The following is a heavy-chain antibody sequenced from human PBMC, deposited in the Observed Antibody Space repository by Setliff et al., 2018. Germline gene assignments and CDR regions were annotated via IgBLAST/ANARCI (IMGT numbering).Heavy chain of an antibody. V-gene: IGHV3-30*04. D-gene: IGHD1-26*01. CDR1: GFTFSSYT. Sequence: PGGSLRLSCAASGFTFSSYTMHWVRQAPGKGLEWVALISSDGSHKYYTDSVKGRFTISRDNAKNSLYLQMNSLRAEDTAVYYCARDGGELWGQGTLVTVSS. J-gene: IGHJ4*02. CDR3: ARDGGEL. CDR2: ISSDGSHK.